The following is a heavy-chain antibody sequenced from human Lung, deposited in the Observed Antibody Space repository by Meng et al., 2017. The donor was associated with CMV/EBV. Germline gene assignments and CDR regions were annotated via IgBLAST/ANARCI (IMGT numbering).Heavy chain of an antibody. Sequence: SQXXXLPXTVSGGPXSSGSYYWSWIRQPPGKGLEWIGYIYYSGSTNYNPSLKSRVTISVDTSKNQFSLKLSSVTAADTAVYYCARKDYYDPFLGPVGGMDVWXQGTXVTVSS. CDR2: IYYSGST. J-gene: IGHJ6*02. D-gene: IGHD3-22*01. V-gene: IGHV4-61*01. CDR3: ARKDYYDPFLGPVGGMDV. CDR1: GGPXSSGSYY.